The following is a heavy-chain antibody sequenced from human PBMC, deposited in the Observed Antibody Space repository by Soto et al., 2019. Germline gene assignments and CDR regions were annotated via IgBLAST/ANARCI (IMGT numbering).Heavy chain of an antibody. CDR2: IFWDDDK. Sequence: QISLKESGPTLVKPTQTLTLTCTSSGFSLSTSGVGVGWIRQPPGKALEWLALIFWDDDKRYSPSLKSRLTITKDTSKNQVVLTITNMDPVDTATYFCAHHGYYSYGMDVWGQGTTVTVSS. J-gene: IGHJ6*02. CDR1: GFSLSTSGVG. CDR3: AHHGYYSYGMDV. V-gene: IGHV2-5*02.